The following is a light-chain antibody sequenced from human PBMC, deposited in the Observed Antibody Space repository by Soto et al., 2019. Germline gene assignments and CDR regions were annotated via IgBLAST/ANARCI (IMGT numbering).Light chain of an antibody. CDR2: ASS. CDR3: QQYYSYPLT. Sequence: IQLTQSPSSLSASVGDRVTVTCRASQGIGTYLVWYQQKSGKAPTVLIYASSTLQTGVPSRFSGSGSGTDFSLTISCLQSEDFATYYCQQYYSYPLTFGPGTKVDIK. V-gene: IGKV1-9*01. J-gene: IGKJ3*01. CDR1: QGIGTY.